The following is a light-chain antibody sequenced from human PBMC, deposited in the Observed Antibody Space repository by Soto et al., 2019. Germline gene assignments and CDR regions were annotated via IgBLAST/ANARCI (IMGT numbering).Light chain of an antibody. CDR2: DTS. J-gene: IGKJ4*02. Sequence: EIVLTQTPATLSLSPGQRATLSCWASQSVKTCLMWYQHKPGQAPRLLIYDTSNRATGIPDRFSGSGSGTGFTLTISNLKPEDSAVYYCQQRGNSITFGGGTKVEI. V-gene: IGKV3-11*01. CDR1: QSVKTC. CDR3: QQRGNSIT.